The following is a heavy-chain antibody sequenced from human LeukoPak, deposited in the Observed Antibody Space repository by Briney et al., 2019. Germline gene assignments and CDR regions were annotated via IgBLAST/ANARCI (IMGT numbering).Heavy chain of an antibody. CDR3: AKADSSGYDY. V-gene: IGHV3-74*01. D-gene: IGHD3-22*01. J-gene: IGHJ4*02. Sequence: SGGSLRLSCAASGFTFTSYWIHWVRQAPGKGLVWVSRIKGDESSTNYADSVKGRFTISRDNAKNSLYLQMNSLRAEDTALYYCAKADSSGYDYWGQGTLVTVSS. CDR2: IKGDESST. CDR1: GFTFTSYW.